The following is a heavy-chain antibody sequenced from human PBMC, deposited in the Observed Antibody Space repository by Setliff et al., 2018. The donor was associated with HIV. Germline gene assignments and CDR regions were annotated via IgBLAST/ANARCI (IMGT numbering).Heavy chain of an antibody. D-gene: IGHD3-10*01. CDR3: ARETNASGSLTAYWYFDL. CDR2: IYNSGST. CDR1: GASISSGDYY. V-gene: IGHV4-30-4*08. J-gene: IGHJ2*01. Sequence: TSETLSLTCTVSGASISSGDYYWTWIRQPPGKGLEWIGYIYNSGSTYYEPSLRGRVTISIDRSKNQFSLKLNSVTAADTAVYYCARETNASGSLTAYWYFDLWGRGTLVTVPQ.